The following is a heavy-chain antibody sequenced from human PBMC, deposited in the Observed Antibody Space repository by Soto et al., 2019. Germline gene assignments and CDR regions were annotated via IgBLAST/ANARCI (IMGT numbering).Heavy chain of an antibody. Sequence: EVQLVESGGGVVQPGGSLRLSCAASGFTVSSNYMRWVRQAPGKGLEWVSVIYSGGSTYYADSVKCRFTISRDNSKNTLYLQMNRLRAEDTAVYYCARSLQAVANYDHCGMDVWGQGTTVTVSS. D-gene: IGHD6-19*01. CDR2: IYSGGST. CDR3: ARSLQAVANYDHCGMDV. J-gene: IGHJ6*02. CDR1: GFTVSSNY. V-gene: IGHV3-66*01.